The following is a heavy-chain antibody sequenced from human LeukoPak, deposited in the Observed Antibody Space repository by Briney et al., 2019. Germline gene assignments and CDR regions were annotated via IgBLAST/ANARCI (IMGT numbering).Heavy chain of an antibody. CDR3: ARDQGMLATWGWFDP. Sequence: GSSVKVSCKASGGTFSNYAITWVRQAPGQGLQWVGWVVPIFGTTSYAQNFQGRATVSADESTNTAYMELNNLQSEDTAVYYCARDQGMLATWGWFDPWGQGTLVTVS. D-gene: IGHD5-12*01. CDR1: GGTFSNYA. J-gene: IGHJ5*02. V-gene: IGHV1-69*01. CDR2: VVPIFGTT.